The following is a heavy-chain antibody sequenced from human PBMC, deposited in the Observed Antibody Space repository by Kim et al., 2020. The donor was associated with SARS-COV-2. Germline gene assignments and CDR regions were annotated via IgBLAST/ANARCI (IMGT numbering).Heavy chain of an antibody. CDR1: GFTFSSYG. Sequence: GGSLRLSCAASGFTFSSYGMHWVRQAPGKGLEWVAVIWYDGSNKYYADSVKGRFTISRDNSKNTLYLQMNSLRAEDTAVYYCARDLTTVTEKPPDDYGMDVWGQGTTVTVSS. J-gene: IGHJ6*02. D-gene: IGHD4-17*01. CDR3: ARDLTTVTEKPPDDYGMDV. V-gene: IGHV3-33*01. CDR2: IWYDGSNK.